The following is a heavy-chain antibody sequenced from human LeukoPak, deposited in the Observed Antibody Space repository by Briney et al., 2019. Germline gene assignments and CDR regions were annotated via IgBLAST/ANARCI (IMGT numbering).Heavy chain of an antibody. CDR3: AKGWFGDRDY. J-gene: IGHJ4*02. D-gene: IGHD3-10*01. CDR1: GFTFSSYS. CDR2: INSGSDYI. V-gene: IGHV3-21*01. Sequence: PGGSLRLSCAASGFTFSSYSMNWVRQAPGKGLEWVSFINSGSDYIYYADSVKGRFTISRDNFKNTLYLQMNSLRAEDTAVYYCAKGWFGDRDYWGQGTLVTVSS.